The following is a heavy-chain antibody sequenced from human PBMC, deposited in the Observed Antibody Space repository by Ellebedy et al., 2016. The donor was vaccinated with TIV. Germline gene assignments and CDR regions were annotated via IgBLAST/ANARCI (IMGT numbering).Heavy chain of an antibody. D-gene: IGHD3-22*01. CDR2: ISYDGSNK. J-gene: IGHJ6*02. Sequence: GESLKISCAASGFTFSSYEMNWVRQAPGKGLEWVAVISYDGSNKYYADSVKGRFTISRDNSKNTLYLQMNSLRAEDTAVYYCARVLSSGYYYYYYYGMDVWGQGTTVTVSS. CDR1: GFTFSSYE. CDR3: ARVLSSGYYYYYYYGMDV. V-gene: IGHV3-30*01.